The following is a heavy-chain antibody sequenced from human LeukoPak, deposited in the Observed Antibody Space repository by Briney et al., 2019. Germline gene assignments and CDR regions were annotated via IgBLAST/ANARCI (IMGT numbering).Heavy chain of an antibody. CDR3: AKASWVSSTDAVR. CDR2: IRGNGET. Sequence: PGGSLRLSCAASGLSFSSFAMSWVRQGPARGLEWASSIRGNGETLYADSVKGRFTLSSDSSRNTVYFQLNNLRVEDTAIYYCAKASWVSSTDAVRWGQGTLVTVSS. D-gene: IGHD3-16*01. J-gene: IGHJ4*02. CDR1: GLSFSSFA. V-gene: IGHV3-23*01.